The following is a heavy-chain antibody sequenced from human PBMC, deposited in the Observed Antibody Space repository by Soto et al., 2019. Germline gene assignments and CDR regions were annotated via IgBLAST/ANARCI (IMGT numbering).Heavy chain of an antibody. CDR1: GGSISSSSYY. J-gene: IGHJ4*02. Sequence: SETLSLTCTVSGGSISSSSYYWGWIRQPPGKGLEWIGSIYYSGSTYYNPSLKSRVTISVDTSKNQFSLKLGSVTAADTAVYYCARHAHSFLKLELRGIDYWGQGTLVTVSS. CDR3: ARHAHSFLKLELRGIDY. CDR2: IYYSGST. D-gene: IGHD1-7*01. V-gene: IGHV4-39*01.